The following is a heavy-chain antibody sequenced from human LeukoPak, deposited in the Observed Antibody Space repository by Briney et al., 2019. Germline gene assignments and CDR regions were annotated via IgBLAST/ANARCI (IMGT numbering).Heavy chain of an antibody. CDR2: IYHSGST. CDR3: AKLLGYCSSTSCATSDY. CDR1: GYSISSGYY. Sequence: SETLSLTCTVSGYSISSGYYWGWIRQPPGKGLEWIGSIYHSGSTYYNPSLKSRVTISVDTSKNQFSLKLSSVTAADTAVYYCAKLLGYCSSTSCATSDYWGQGTLVTVSS. V-gene: IGHV4-38-2*02. D-gene: IGHD2-2*01. J-gene: IGHJ4*02.